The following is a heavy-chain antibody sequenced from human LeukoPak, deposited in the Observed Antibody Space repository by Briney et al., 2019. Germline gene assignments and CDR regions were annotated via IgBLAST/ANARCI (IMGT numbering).Heavy chain of an antibody. CDR2: IYTSGST. J-gene: IGHJ6*03. CDR3: ARDIRDIVVVPAAKDYYYYMDV. Sequence: SETLSLTCTVSGGSISSYYWSWIRQPAGKGLEWIGRIYTSGSTNYNPSLKSRVTISVDTSKNQFSLKLSSVTAADTAVYYCARDIRDIVVVPAAKDYYYYMDVWGKGTTVTVSS. D-gene: IGHD2-2*01. CDR1: GGSISSYY. V-gene: IGHV4-4*07.